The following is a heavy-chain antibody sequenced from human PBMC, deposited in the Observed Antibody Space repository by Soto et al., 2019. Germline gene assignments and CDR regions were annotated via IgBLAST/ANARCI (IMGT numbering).Heavy chain of an antibody. CDR3: ASRQAQVLNY. CDR1: GGPFNAYY. V-gene: IGHV4-34*01. CDR2: ITPGGVT. J-gene: IGHJ4*02. Sequence: SETLSLTCGAYGGPFNAYYWNWVRQPPGKGLEWIGQITPGGVTNYNPSLKSRVTMSIDTSSNVFSLRLTSVTAADTAVYFCASRQAQVLNYWGQGTLVTVSS.